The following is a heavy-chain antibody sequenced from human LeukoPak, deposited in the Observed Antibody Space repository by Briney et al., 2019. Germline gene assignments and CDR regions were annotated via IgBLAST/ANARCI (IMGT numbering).Heavy chain of an antibody. Sequence: ASVKVSCKASGGTFSSYAISWVRQAPGQGLEWMGGIIPTFGTANYAQKFQGRVTITTDESTSTAYMELGSLRSEDTAVYYCARGAVEMATIVFGAFDIWGQGTMVTVSS. V-gene: IGHV1-69*05. D-gene: IGHD5-24*01. J-gene: IGHJ3*02. CDR1: GGTFSSYA. CDR2: IIPTFGTA. CDR3: ARGAVEMATIVFGAFDI.